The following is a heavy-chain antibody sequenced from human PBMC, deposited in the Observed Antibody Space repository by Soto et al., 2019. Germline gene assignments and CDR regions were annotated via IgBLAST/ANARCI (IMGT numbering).Heavy chain of an antibody. D-gene: IGHD2-8*01. V-gene: IGHV1-69*13. CDR2: IIPIFGTA. Sequence: GASVKVSCKASGGTFSSYAISWVRQAPGQGLEWMGGIIPIFGTANYAQKFQGRVTITADESTSTAYMELSSLTSDDTAVYYCAKNGHPPYYYYGMDVWGQGTTVTVSS. CDR3: AKNGHPPYYYYGMDV. J-gene: IGHJ6*02. CDR1: GGTFSSYA.